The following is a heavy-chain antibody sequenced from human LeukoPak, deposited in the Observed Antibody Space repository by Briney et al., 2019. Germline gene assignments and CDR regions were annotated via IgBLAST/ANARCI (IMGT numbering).Heavy chain of an antibody. CDR2: INHSGST. J-gene: IGHJ5*02. V-gene: IGHV4-34*01. CDR1: GGSFSGYY. Sequence: PSETLSLTCAVYGGSFSGYYWSWIRQPPGKGLEWIGEINHSGSTNYNPSLKSRGTISVDTSKNQFSLKLSSVTAADTAVYYCARASQGLWFRYWFDPWGQGTLVTVSS. D-gene: IGHD3-10*01. CDR3: ARASQGLWFRYWFDP.